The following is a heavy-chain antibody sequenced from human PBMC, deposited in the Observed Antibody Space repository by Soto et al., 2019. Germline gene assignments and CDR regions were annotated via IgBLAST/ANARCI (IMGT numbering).Heavy chain of an antibody. V-gene: IGHV1-69*08. J-gene: IGHJ6*02. CDR2: IIPILGIA. CDR1: GGTFSSYT. CDR3: AREPRTEISYYSGMDV. Sequence: QVQLVQSGAEVKKPGSSVKVSCKASGGTFSSYTISWVRQAPGQGLEWMGRIIPILGIANYAQKFQGRVTITADKSTSTAYMELSSLRSEDTAVYYCAREPRTEISYYSGMDVWGQGTTVTVSS.